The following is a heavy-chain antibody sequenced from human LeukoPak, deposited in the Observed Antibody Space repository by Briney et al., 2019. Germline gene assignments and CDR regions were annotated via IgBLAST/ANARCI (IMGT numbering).Heavy chain of an antibody. J-gene: IGHJ4*02. CDR1: GGSISSYY. Sequence: SETLSLTCTVSGGSISSYYWSWIRQPPGKGLEWIGYIYYSGSTNYNPSLKSRVTISVDTSKNQFSLKLSSVTAADTAVYYCARTYSQGRKYYFDYWGQGTLVTVSS. V-gene: IGHV4-59*01. CDR3: ARTYSQGRKYYFDY. CDR2: IYYSGST. D-gene: IGHD6-13*01.